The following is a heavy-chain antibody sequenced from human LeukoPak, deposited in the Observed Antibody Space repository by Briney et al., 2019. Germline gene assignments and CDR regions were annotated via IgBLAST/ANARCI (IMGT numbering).Heavy chain of an antibody. CDR2: ISSSGSTI. D-gene: IGHD1-26*01. J-gene: IGHJ3*02. V-gene: IGHV3-11*04. CDR1: GFTFSDYY. Sequence: GGSLRLSCAASGFTFSDYYMSWIRQAPGKGLEWVSYISSSGSTIYYADSVKGRFTISRDNAKNSLYLQMNSLRAEDTAVYYCARESFSGSYQGAFDIWGQGTMVTVSS. CDR3: ARESFSGSYQGAFDI.